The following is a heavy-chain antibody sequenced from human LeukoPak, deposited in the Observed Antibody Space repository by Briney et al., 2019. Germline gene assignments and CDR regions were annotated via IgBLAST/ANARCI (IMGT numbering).Heavy chain of an antibody. CDR2: INPNSGGT. CDR1: GYTFTGYY. D-gene: IGHD1-26*01. V-gene: IGHV1-2*02. J-gene: IGHJ3*02. CDR3: ARGGRWELPRPYAFDI. Sequence: ASVKVSCKASGYTFTGYYMHWVRQASGQGLEWMGWINPNSGGTNYAQKFQGRVTMTRDTSISTAYMELRNLRSDDTAVYYCARGGRWELPRPYAFDIWGQGTMVTVSS.